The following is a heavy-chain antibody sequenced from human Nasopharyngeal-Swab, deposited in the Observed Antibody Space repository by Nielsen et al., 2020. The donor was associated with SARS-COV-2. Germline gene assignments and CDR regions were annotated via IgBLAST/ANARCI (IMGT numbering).Heavy chain of an antibody. CDR2: INHTDGST. J-gene: IGHJ6*02. Sequence: ASVKVSCKASGYTFTSYYLHWVRQAPGQGLEWMGIINHTDGSTSYVQKFEGRVTMTRVTSTSTVYMELNSLRSEDTAVYYCARVLPFRITGTSGMDVWGQGTTVTVSS. D-gene: IGHD1-7*01. CDR3: ARVLPFRITGTSGMDV. CDR1: GYTFTSYY. V-gene: IGHV1-46*01.